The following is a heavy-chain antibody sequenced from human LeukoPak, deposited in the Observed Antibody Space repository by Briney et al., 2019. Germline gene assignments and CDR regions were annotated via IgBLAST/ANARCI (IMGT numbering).Heavy chain of an antibody. D-gene: IGHD7-27*01. J-gene: IGHJ6*03. V-gene: IGHV4-34*01. CDR3: ARDRRSTGGYYYMDV. CDR1: GGSFSGYY. Sequence: SETLSLTCAVYGGSFSGYYWSWIRQPPGKGLEWIGEINHSGSTNYNPSLKSRVTISVDTSKNQFSLKLSSVTAADTAVYYCARDRRSTGGYYYMDVWGKGTMVTVSS. CDR2: INHSGST.